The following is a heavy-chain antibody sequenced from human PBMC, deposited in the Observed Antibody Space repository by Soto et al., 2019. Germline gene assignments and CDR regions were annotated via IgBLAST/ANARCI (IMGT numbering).Heavy chain of an antibody. J-gene: IGHJ6*02. Sequence: QLVESGGGLVQPGGSLRLSCIASGFTFRTYDMHWVRQGTGGGLEWVSDIDTAGETRYRGSVKGRFTISRENAKNSLYLQMNSLRAGDTGVYYCTRGFTVTGAYYGMDVWGQGTTVTVSS. CDR2: IDTAGET. V-gene: IGHV3-13*04. CDR3: TRGFTVTGAYYGMDV. D-gene: IGHD4-17*01. CDR1: GFTFRTYD.